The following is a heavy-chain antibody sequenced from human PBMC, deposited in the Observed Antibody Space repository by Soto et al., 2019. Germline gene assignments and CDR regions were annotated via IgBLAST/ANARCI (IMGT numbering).Heavy chain of an antibody. CDR2: IYGGLTT. J-gene: IGHJ6*02. CDR3: ARDERFLDYYYGMDV. Sequence: PGGSLRLSCAASGFTVSSTYMTWVRQAPGKGLEWVSVIYGGLTTSYADSVKGRFTISRDNAKNTLYLQMNSLRAEDTAVYYCARDERFLDYYYGMDVWGQGTTVTVSS. V-gene: IGHV3-53*01. D-gene: IGHD3-3*01. CDR1: GFTVSSTY.